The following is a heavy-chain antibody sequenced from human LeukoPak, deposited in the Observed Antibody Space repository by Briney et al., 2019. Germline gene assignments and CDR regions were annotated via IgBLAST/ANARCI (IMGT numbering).Heavy chain of an antibody. Sequence: GGSLRLSCAASGFTFSNAWMSWVRQAPGEGLEWVANIKQDGSEKYYADSVKGRFTISRDNSKNTLYLQMNSLRAEDTAVYYCATYSGSSLDYWGQGTLVTVSS. CDR3: ATYSGSSLDY. CDR2: IKQDGSEK. D-gene: IGHD1-26*01. J-gene: IGHJ4*02. CDR1: GFTFSNAW. V-gene: IGHV3-7*01.